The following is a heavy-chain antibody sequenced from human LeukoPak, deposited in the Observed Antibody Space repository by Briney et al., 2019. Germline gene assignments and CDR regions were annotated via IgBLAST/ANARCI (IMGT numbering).Heavy chain of an antibody. J-gene: IGHJ4*02. Sequence: GESLKISCKGSGYSFTSYWIGWVRQMPGKGLEWMGIIYPGDSDTRYSPSFQGQVTISADKSISTAYLQWSSLKASDTAMYYCARQLSWYYYGSGSYYTQNRIPYYFDYWGQGTLVTVSS. V-gene: IGHV5-51*01. CDR2: IYPGDSDT. CDR1: GYSFTSYW. CDR3: ARQLSWYYYGSGSYYTQNRIPYYFDY. D-gene: IGHD3-10*01.